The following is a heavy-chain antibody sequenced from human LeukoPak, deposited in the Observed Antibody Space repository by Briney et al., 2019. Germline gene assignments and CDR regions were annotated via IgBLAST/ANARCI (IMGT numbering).Heavy chain of an antibody. J-gene: IGHJ4*02. CDR2: ISYDGSNK. Sequence: GGSLRLSCAASGFRFNTYWMSWVRQAPGKGLEWVAVISYDGSNKYYADSVKGRFTISRDNSKNTLYLQMNSLRAEDTAVYYCARAPDSYSFDYWGQGTLVTVSS. CDR3: ARAPDSYSFDY. CDR1: GFRFNTYW. V-gene: IGHV3-30*03. D-gene: IGHD2-21*02.